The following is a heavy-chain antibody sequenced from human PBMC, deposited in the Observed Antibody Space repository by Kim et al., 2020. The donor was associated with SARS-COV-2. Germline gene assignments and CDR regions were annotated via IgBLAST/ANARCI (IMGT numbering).Heavy chain of an antibody. Sequence: ANYGQNVQGRVTITADESTSTAYMELSSLRSEDTAVYYCARGLFDGYGDYWGQGTLVTVSS. CDR2: A. CDR3: ARGLFDGYGDY. D-gene: IGHD5-12*01. V-gene: IGHV1-69*01. J-gene: IGHJ4*02.